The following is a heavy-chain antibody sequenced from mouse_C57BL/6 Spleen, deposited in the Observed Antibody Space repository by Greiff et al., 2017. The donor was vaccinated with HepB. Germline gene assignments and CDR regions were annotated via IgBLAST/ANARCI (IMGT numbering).Heavy chain of an antibody. V-gene: IGHV14-4*01. J-gene: IGHJ3*01. Sequence: EVKLQESGAELVRPGASVKLSCTASGFNIKDDYMHWVKQRPEQGLEWIGWINPENGDTEYASKFQGKATITADTSSNTAYLHLSSLTSEESAVYYCTTPSRFANWGQVTLVTVSA. CDR2: INPENGDT. CDR1: GFNIKDDY. CDR3: TTPSRFAN.